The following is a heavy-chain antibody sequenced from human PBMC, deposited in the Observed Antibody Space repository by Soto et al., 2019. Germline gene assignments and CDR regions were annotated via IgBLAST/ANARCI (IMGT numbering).Heavy chain of an antibody. CDR3: ARVGLYYESSDSNWFDP. CDR1: GGSFSGYY. Sequence: SETLSLTCAVYGGSFSGYYWSWIRQPPGKGLEWIGEINHSGSTNYNPSLKSRVTISVDTSKNQFSLKLSSVTAADTAVYYCARVGLYYESSDSNWFDPWGQGTLVTVSS. J-gene: IGHJ5*02. CDR2: INHSGST. D-gene: IGHD3-22*01. V-gene: IGHV4-34*01.